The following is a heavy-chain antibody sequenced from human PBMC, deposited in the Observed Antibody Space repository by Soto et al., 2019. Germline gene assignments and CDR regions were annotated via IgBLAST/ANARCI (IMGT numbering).Heavy chain of an antibody. J-gene: IGHJ6*02. Sequence: SETLSLTCAVYGGSFSGCYWSWIRQPPGKGLEWIGEINHSGSTNYNPSLKSRVTISVDTSKNQFSLKLSSVTAADTAVYYCARGYYYGSGSYYYYYYGMDVWGQGTTVTVSS. V-gene: IGHV4-34*01. CDR3: ARGYYYGSGSYYYYYYGMDV. CDR1: GGSFSGCY. CDR2: INHSGST. D-gene: IGHD3-10*01.